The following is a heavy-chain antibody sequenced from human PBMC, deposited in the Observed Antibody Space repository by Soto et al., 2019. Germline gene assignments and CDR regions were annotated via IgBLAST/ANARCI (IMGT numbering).Heavy chain of an antibody. CDR1: GGSISSYY. V-gene: IGHV4-59*01. CDR3: ARGYCGGDCYPFDY. Sequence: SETLSLTCTVSGGSISSYYWNWIRQPPGKGLEWIGYIYYSGSTNYNPSLKSRVTISLDTSKNQFSLKLTSVTAADTAVYYCARGYCGGDCYPFDYWGQGTLVTVS. J-gene: IGHJ4*02. CDR2: IYYSGST. D-gene: IGHD2-21*02.